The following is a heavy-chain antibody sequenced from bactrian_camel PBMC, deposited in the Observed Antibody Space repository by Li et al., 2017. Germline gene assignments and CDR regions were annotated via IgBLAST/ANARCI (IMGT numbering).Heavy chain of an antibody. D-gene: IGHD1*01. CDR1: QYAWDTYC. Sequence: VQLVESGGGSVQAGGFLKLSCAATSQYAWDTYCMAWFRRVGGKEREAVAIVGKNGSPTYADSVKGRFTVSKDNAKNTLFLQMNNLRPEDTAMYYCASHDTAAKWAYCTTEEYEFLFWGQGTQVTVS. V-gene: IGHV3S55*01. CDR2: VGKNGSP. J-gene: IGHJ4*01. CDR3: ASHDTAAKWAYCTTEEYEFLF.